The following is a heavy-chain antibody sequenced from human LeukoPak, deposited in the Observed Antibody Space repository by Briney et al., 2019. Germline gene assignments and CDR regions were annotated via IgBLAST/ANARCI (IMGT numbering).Heavy chain of an antibody. CDR1: GYNFISYY. CDR3: AREDVVLVDAVRYYYYGMDV. J-gene: IGHJ6*02. V-gene: IGHV1-46*01. CDR2: INPSGGST. Sequence: GASVKVSCKASGYNFISYYMHWVRQAPGQGLEWMGIINPSGGSTSYAQKFQDRVTMTRDTSTSTVYMELSSLKSEDTAVYYCAREDVVLVDAVRYYYYGMDVWGQGITVTVSS. D-gene: IGHD2-8*01.